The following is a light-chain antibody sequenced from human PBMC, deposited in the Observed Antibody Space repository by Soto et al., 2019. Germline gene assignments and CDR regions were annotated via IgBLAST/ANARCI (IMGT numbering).Light chain of an antibody. CDR3: CSHAGSGTLV. V-gene: IGLV2-23*01. Sequence: QSALTQPASVSGSPGQSISISCTGTSSDVGKYKFVSWYQQHPGKAPKLIIYEAIKRPSGVSNRFSGSKSGNTASLTISGLQAEDEAEYYCCSHAGSGTLVFGGGTKLTV. J-gene: IGLJ2*01. CDR1: SSDVGKYKF. CDR2: EAI.